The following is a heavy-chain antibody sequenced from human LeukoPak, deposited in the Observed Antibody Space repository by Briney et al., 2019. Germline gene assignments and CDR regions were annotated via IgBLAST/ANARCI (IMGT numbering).Heavy chain of an antibody. J-gene: IGHJ5*02. CDR2: INTDGTNT. D-gene: IGHD3-16*01. Sequence: PGGSLRLSCAASGYTFTNYWMHWVRQAPGEGLVWVSRINTDGTNTVYADSVRGRFTVSRDNAKNTLYLQMDMLRAEDTAVYYCARDRGINWFDPWGQGTLVAVSS. CDR1: GYTFTNYW. CDR3: ARDRGINWFDP. V-gene: IGHV3-74*01.